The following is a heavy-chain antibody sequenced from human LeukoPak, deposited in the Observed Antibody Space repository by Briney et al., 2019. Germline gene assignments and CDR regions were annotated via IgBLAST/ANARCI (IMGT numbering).Heavy chain of an antibody. J-gene: IGHJ4*02. V-gene: IGHV3-23*01. CDR3: AKDSSGYRSYYFDY. D-gene: IGHD3-22*01. Sequence: GGSLRLSCAASGFTFSSYAMSGVRKAPGKGLEWVSAISGSGGSTYYADYVKGRFTISRDNSKNTLYLQMNSLRAEDTAVYYCAKDSSGYRSYYFDYWGQGTLVTVSS. CDR2: ISGSGGST. CDR1: GFTFSSYA.